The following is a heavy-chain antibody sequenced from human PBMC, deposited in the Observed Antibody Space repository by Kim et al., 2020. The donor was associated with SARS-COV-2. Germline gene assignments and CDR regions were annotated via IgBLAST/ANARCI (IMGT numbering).Heavy chain of an antibody. Sequence: SVKVSCKASGGTFSSYAISWVRQAPGQGLEWMGGIIPIFGTANYAQKFQGRVTITADESTSTAYMELSSLRSEDTAVYYCARSPRDYDILTGGYDYWGQGTLVTVSS. D-gene: IGHD3-9*01. CDR2: IIPIFGTA. V-gene: IGHV1-69*13. CDR3: ARSPRDYDILTGGYDY. J-gene: IGHJ4*02. CDR1: GGTFSSYA.